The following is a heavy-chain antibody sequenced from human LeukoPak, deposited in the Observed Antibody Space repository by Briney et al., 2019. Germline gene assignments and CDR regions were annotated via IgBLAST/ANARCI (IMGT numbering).Heavy chain of an antibody. Sequence: GGSLRLSCAASGFSFSDYGMNWVRRAPGRGLEWLSHINSDGAVISYADSVKGRFTISRDTAKSSLYLQMNSLQIEDTAIYFCARDPDGDYDFDYWGQGTLVTVSS. V-gene: IGHV3-48*01. CDR2: INSDGAVI. CDR1: GFSFSDYG. J-gene: IGHJ4*02. D-gene: IGHD4-17*01. CDR3: ARDPDGDYDFDY.